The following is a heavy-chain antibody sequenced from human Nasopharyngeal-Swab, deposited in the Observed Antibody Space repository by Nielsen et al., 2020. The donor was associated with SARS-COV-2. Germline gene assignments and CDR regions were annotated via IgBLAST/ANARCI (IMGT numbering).Heavy chain of an antibody. CDR2: IYYSGST. Sequence: GSLRLSCTVSGGSISSYYWSWIRQPPGKGLEWIGYIYYSGSTNYNPSLKSRVTISVDTSKNQFSLKLSSVTAADTAVYYCASLLRSYCSGGSCYPNGMDVWGQGTTVTVSS. J-gene: IGHJ6*02. CDR3: ASLLRSYCSGGSCYPNGMDV. CDR1: GGSISSYY. D-gene: IGHD2-15*01. V-gene: IGHV4-59*01.